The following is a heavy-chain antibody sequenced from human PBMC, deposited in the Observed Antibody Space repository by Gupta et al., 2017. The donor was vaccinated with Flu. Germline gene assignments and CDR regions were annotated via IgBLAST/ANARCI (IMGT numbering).Heavy chain of an antibody. CDR3: ARERGPFDAFDI. D-gene: IGHD3-10*01. CDR2: IWTDGVNK. Sequence: VRKAPGKGLEWVAVIWTDGVNKYYGGSVEGRFTISRDNSKNTLYLQMNSLRAEDTAVYYCARERGPFDAFDIWGQETMVTVSS. J-gene: IGHJ3*02. V-gene: IGHV3-33*01.